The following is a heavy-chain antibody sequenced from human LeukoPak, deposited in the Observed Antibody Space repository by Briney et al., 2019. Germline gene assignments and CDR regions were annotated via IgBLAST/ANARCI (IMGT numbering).Heavy chain of an antibody. CDR1: GYSFTTYW. CDR2: IYPGDSDT. D-gene: IGHD6-6*01. V-gene: IGHV5-51*01. Sequence: GESLKISCKGSGYSFTTYWIGWVRQMPGRGLEWMGIIYPGDSDTRYRPSFQGQVTISADKSISTAYLQWSSLKASDTAMYYCARRTYQSSSSIYFDYWGQGTLVTVSS. CDR3: ARRTYQSSSSIYFDY. J-gene: IGHJ4*02.